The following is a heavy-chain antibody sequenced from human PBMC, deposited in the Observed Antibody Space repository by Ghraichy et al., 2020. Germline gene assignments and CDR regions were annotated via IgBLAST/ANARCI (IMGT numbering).Heavy chain of an antibody. D-gene: IGHD5-18*01. CDR1: GESFSDYY. CDR2: INHSGST. V-gene: IGHV4-34*01. Sequence: SETLSLTCVVYGESFSDYYWSWIRQSPGKGLEWIGEINHSGSTNYNPSLKSRVTISVDTSKNQFALKLRPVTAADTAVYYCVRNWLQIRFDPWGQGTLVTVSS. CDR3: VRNWLQIRFDP. J-gene: IGHJ5*02.